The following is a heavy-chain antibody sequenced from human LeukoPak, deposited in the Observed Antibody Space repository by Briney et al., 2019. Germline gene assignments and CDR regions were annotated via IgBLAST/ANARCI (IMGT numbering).Heavy chain of an antibody. CDR2: ISSISSYI. CDR3: ARQYSYGYSRYYYGMDV. CDR1: GFTFSSYS. J-gene: IGHJ6*02. Sequence: GGSLRLSCAASGFTFSSYSMNWVRQAPGKGLEWVSSISSISSYIYYADSVKGRFTISRDNAKNSLYLQMNSLRAEDTAVYYCARQYSYGYSRYYYGMDVWGQGTTVTVSS. D-gene: IGHD5-18*01. V-gene: IGHV3-21*01.